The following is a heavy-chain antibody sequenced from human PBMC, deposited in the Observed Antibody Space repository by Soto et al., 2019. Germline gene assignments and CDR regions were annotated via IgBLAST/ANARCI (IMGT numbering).Heavy chain of an antibody. CDR1: GFTFSSYA. Sequence: EVQLLESGGGLGQPGGSLRLSCAASGFTFSSYAMSWVRQAPGKGLEWVSAISGSGGSTYYADSVKGRFTISRDNSKNTLYLQMNSLRAEDTAVYYCPKAGSGYQYFDYWGQGTLVTVSS. D-gene: IGHD3-22*01. CDR2: ISGSGGST. CDR3: PKAGSGYQYFDY. V-gene: IGHV3-23*01. J-gene: IGHJ4*02.